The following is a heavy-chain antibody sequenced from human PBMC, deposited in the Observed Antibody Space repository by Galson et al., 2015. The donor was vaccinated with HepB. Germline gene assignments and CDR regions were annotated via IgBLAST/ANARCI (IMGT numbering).Heavy chain of an antibody. D-gene: IGHD3-22*01. CDR1: GFTFDDYA. CDR3: ARPWYSHDSAGYSPADY. J-gene: IGHJ4*02. CDR2: ISWNSGSI. V-gene: IGHV3-9*01. Sequence: SLRLSCAASGFTFDDYAMHWVRQAPGKGLEWVSGISWNSGSIGYADSVKGRFTISRDNAKNSLYLQMNSLRAEDTAVYFCARPWYSHDSAGYSPADYWGQGTLVTVSS.